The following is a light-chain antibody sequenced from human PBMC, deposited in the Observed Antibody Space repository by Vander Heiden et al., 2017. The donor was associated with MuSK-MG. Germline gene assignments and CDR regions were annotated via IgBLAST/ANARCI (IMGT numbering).Light chain of an antibody. V-gene: IGKV1D-13*01. CDR1: QGITTS. CDR2: DAS. CDR3: QQVNKYPFT. Sequence: AIQLTQSPSSLSASVGDRVTITCRASQGITTSLAWYQQKPGKAPKLLIYDASTLLSGVPSRFSGSGSGTDFTLTIISLQPEDFTTYYCQQVNKYPFTFGPWTKVDIK. J-gene: IGKJ3*01.